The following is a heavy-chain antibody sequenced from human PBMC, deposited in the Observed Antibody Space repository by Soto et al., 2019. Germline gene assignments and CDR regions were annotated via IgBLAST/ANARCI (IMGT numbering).Heavy chain of an antibody. CDR1: GYTFTIYD. CDR2: MNPNSGNS. V-gene: IGHV1-8*01. D-gene: IGHD6-13*01. Sequence: ASVKVSCKASGYTFTIYDIHWVRQATGQGLEWMGWMNPNSGNSGSAQKFQGRLTMTSNTSISTAYMELSSLISDDTAAYYCPRKGGGQQLGHFYYYYGMDIWSQGTTVTVSS. CDR3: PRKGGGQQLGHFYYYYGMDI. J-gene: IGHJ6*02.